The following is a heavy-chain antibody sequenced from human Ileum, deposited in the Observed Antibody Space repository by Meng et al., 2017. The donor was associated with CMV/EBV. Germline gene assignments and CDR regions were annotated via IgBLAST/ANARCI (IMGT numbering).Heavy chain of an antibody. CDR2: INPGDGST. J-gene: IGHJ4*02. CDR3: ARGPSRTDFDY. D-gene: IGHD1-14*01. CDR1: GYTFTGYY. V-gene: IGHV1-46*01. Sequence: VQLVQVGAEVKKPGASVKVSCKASGYTFTGYYIHWVRQAPGEGLEWMGIINPGDGSTNYAQKFQGRVTMTRDTSTTTVHMELSSLRSEDTAVYYCARGPSRTDFDYWGQGTLVTVSS.